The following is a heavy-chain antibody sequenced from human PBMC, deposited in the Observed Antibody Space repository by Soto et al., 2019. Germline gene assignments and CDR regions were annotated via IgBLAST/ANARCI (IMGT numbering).Heavy chain of an antibody. Sequence: GASVKVSCKASGYTFTGYYMHWVRQAPGQGLEWMGWINPNSGGTNYAQKFQGWVTMTRDTSISTAYMELSRLRSDDTAVYYCARDPTEIAVAGDYYYYGMDVWGQGTTVTVSS. CDR2: INPNSGGT. CDR1: GYTFTGYY. D-gene: IGHD6-19*01. CDR3: ARDPTEIAVAGDYYYYGMDV. V-gene: IGHV1-2*04. J-gene: IGHJ6*02.